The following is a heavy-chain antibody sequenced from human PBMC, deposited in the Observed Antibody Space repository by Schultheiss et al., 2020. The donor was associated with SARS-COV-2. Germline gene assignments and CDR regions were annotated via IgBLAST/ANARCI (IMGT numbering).Heavy chain of an antibody. CDR1: GLTFGSYE. Sequence: GGSLRLSCAASGLTFGSYEMNWVRQAPGKGLEWVSYISRTGDSIYYADSVKGRFTISRDNAKNSLYLQMNSLRAEDTAVYYCARDYGEYSSLYYFDYWGQGTLVTVSS. J-gene: IGHJ4*02. CDR3: ARDYGEYSSLYYFDY. D-gene: IGHD6-6*01. CDR2: ISRTGDSI. V-gene: IGHV3-48*03.